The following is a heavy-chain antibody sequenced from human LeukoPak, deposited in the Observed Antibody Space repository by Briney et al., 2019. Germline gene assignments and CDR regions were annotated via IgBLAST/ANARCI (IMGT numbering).Heavy chain of an antibody. CDR2: ISSSSSYI. Sequence: TGGSLRLSCAASGFTFSSYSMNWVRQAPGKGLEWVSSISSSSSYIYYADSVKGRFTISRDNAKNSLYLQMNSLRAEDTAVYYCARDRVNYSPWWFDPWGQGTLVTVSS. CDR3: ARDRVNYSPWWFDP. J-gene: IGHJ5*02. CDR1: GFTFSSYS. V-gene: IGHV3-21*01. D-gene: IGHD4-11*01.